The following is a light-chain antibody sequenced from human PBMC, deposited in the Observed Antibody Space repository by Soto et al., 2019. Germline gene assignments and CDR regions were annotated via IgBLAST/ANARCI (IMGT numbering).Light chain of an antibody. CDR3: SSYTTSSTYV. J-gene: IGLJ1*01. CDR1: SSDVGGYNY. V-gene: IGLV2-14*01. Sequence: QSALTQPASVSGSPGQSITISCTGTSSDVGGYNYVSWYQQHPGKAPKLMVYDVSNRPSGASNRFSGSKSGNTASLTISGLQAEDEADYYCSSYTTSSTYVFGTGTKVTV. CDR2: DVS.